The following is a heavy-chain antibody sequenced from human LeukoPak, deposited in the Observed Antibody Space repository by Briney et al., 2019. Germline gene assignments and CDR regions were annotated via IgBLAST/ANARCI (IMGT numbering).Heavy chain of an antibody. J-gene: IGHJ2*01. CDR2: ISYDGSNK. V-gene: IGHV3-30*03. CDR1: GFTFSSYG. CDR3: ARADFWSGYYHWYFDH. Sequence: GRSLRLSCAASGFTFSSYGMHWVRQAPGKGLEWVAVISYDGSNKYYADSVKGRFTISRDNSKNTLYLQMNSLRAEDTAVYYCARADFWSGYYHWYFDHWGRGTLVTVSS. D-gene: IGHD3-3*01.